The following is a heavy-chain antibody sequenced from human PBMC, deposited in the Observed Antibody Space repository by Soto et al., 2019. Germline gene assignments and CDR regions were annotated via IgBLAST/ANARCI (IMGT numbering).Heavy chain of an antibody. CDR3: AHRPIVGDDI. J-gene: IGHJ4*02. V-gene: IGHV4-4*02. D-gene: IGHD1-26*01. CDR1: GGSISNSNW. Sequence: SETLSLTCAVFGGSISNSNWWTWVRQPPGKGLDWIGEIFHSGSTNYNSSLMGRVTISVDKANNQFSLKLSSVTAAETAVYYCAHRPIVGDDIWGKGTLVTVSS. CDR2: IFHSGST.